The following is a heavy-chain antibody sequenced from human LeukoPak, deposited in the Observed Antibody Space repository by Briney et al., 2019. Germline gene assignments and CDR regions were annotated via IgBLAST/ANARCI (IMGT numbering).Heavy chain of an antibody. CDR3: ARGYYDSSGYYSAFDY. V-gene: IGHV3-53*01. J-gene: IGHJ4*02. CDR1: GFTFSNYW. D-gene: IGHD3-22*01. Sequence: GGSLRLSCTASGFTFSNYWMSWVHQAPGKGLEWVSVIYSGGSTYYADSVKGRFTISRDNSKNTLYLQMNSLRAEDTAVYYCARGYYDSSGYYSAFDYWGQGTLATVSS. CDR2: IYSGGST.